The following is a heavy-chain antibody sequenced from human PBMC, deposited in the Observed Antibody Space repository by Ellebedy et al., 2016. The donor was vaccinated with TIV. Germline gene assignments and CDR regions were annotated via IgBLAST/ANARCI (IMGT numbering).Heavy chain of an antibody. CDR2: IKSKTDGGTT. CDR3: TRGRLEMATTFDY. CDR1: GFTFSNAW. V-gene: IGHV3-15*01. Sequence: GGSLRLSCAASGFTFSNAWMSWVRQAPGKGLEWVGRIKSKTDGGTTDYAAPVKGRFTISRDDSKSIAYLQMNSLKTEDTAVYYCTRGRLEMATTFDYWGQGTLVTVSS. J-gene: IGHJ4*02. D-gene: IGHD5-24*01.